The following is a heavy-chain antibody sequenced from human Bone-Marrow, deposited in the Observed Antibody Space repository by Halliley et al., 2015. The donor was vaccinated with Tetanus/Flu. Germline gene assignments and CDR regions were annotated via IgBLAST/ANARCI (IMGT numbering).Heavy chain of an antibody. CDR2: IDYSGST. CDR1: GGSIDSDY. D-gene: IGHD6-19*01. Sequence: LVKPSETLSLTCTVSGGSIDSDYWSWLRQPPGKGLEWIGLIDYSGSTNYNPSLQSRVTISVDTSKNQFSLKLNSVTAADTAVYYCTRGSGWLADFWGQGTLVTVSS. CDR3: TRGSGWLADF. V-gene: IGHV4-59*01. J-gene: IGHJ4*02.